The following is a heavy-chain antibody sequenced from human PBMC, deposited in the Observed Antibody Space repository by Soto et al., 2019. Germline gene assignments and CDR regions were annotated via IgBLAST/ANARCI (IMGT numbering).Heavy chain of an antibody. CDR3: AIEKDSSGYYNWFDP. CDR2: MNPNSGNT. J-gene: IGHJ5*02. Sequence: ASVKVSCKASGYTFTSYDINWVRQATGQGLEWMGWMNPNSGNTGYAQKFQGRVTMTRNTSISTAYMELSSLRSEDTAVYYCAIEKDSSGYYNWFDPWGQGTLVTVSS. V-gene: IGHV1-8*01. D-gene: IGHD3-22*01. CDR1: GYTFTSYD.